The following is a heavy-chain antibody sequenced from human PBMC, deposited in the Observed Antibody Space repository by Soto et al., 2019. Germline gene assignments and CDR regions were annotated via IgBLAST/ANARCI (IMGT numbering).Heavy chain of an antibody. CDR3: ARVFGSGGPFDY. Sequence: QVQLVQSGAEVKKPGASVKVSCKASGYSFINYVISWVRQAPGQGLEWMGWISAYNDNTKYAQKLQGRVTMTIDTSTSTVYMELRSLRSDDTAVYYCARVFGSGGPFDYWGQETLVTVSS. CDR2: ISAYNDNT. V-gene: IGHV1-18*01. J-gene: IGHJ4*02. D-gene: IGHD3-10*01. CDR1: GYSFINYV.